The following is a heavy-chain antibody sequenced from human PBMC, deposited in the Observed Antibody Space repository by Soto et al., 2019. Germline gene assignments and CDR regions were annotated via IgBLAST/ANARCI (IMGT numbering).Heavy chain of an antibody. Sequence: ASVKVSCKASGYTFTSYDINWVRQATGQGLEWMGWMNPNSGNTGYAQKFQGRVTMTRNTSISTAYMELSSLRSEDTAVYYCARVESGYSSGWYWFDPWGQGTLVTVSS. D-gene: IGHD6-19*01. CDR1: GYTFTSYD. CDR2: MNPNSGNT. V-gene: IGHV1-8*01. CDR3: ARVESGYSSGWYWFDP. J-gene: IGHJ5*02.